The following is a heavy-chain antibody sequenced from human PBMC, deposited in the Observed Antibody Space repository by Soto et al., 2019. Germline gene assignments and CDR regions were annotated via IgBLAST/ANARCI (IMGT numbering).Heavy chain of an antibody. J-gene: IGHJ4*02. CDR2: IYYSGST. V-gene: IGHV4-59*01. Sequence: PSETMSLTCTVSGGSISSYYWSWIRQTPGKGLEWIGYIYYSGSTNYNPSLKSRVTISVDTSKNQFSLKLISVTAADTAVYYCAREGNLGRWLQPLDYWGQGTLVTVSS. CDR1: GGSISSYY. CDR3: AREGNLGRWLQPLDY. D-gene: IGHD5-12*01.